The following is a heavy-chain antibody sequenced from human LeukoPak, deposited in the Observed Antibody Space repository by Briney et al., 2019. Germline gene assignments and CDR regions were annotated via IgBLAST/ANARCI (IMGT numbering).Heavy chain of an antibody. Sequence: GGSLRLSCAASGFTVSSNSMSWVRQAPGKGLEWVSVIYSGGSTYYADSVKGRFTISRDNSKNTLYLQMNSLRAEDTAVYYCARGGIAAAGPDYWGQGTLVTVSS. D-gene: IGHD6-13*01. CDR2: IYSGGST. J-gene: IGHJ4*02. V-gene: IGHV3-53*01. CDR1: GFTVSSNS. CDR3: ARGGIAAAGPDY.